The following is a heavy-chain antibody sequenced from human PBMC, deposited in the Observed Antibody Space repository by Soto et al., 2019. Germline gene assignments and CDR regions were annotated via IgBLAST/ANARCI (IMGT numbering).Heavy chain of an antibody. D-gene: IGHD3-22*01. CDR2: IKSKSDGETT. V-gene: IGHV3-15*01. CDR3: TTGLTYYYDSSGYYWAGGMDV. J-gene: IGHJ6*02. Sequence: EVQLVESGGGLVKPGGSLRLSCAASGFTFSNAWMNWVRQAPGKGLEWVGRIKSKSDGETTDYAAPVKGRFIISRADSKNTLYLQMNSLKTEETAVYYCTTGLTYYYDSSGYYWAGGMDVWGQGITVTVSS. CDR1: GFTFSNAW.